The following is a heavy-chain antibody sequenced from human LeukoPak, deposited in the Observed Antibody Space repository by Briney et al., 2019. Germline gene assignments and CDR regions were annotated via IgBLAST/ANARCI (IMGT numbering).Heavy chain of an antibody. CDR2: IYPGDSDT. J-gene: IGHJ3*02. CDR3: ASLVGDYGGNPGAFDI. CDR1: RYW. V-gene: IGHV5-51*01. D-gene: IGHD4-23*01. Sequence: GESLKISSRGSRYWIGWVRQMPGKGLEWMGIIYPGDSDTRYSPYFEGQVIISADKSISTAYLQWSSLKVSDTAMYYCASLVGDYGGNPGAFDIWGQGTMVTVS.